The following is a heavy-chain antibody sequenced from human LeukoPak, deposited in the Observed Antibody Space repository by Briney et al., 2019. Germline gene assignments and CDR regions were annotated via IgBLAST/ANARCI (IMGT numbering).Heavy chain of an antibody. D-gene: IGHD3-10*01. V-gene: IGHV1-18*01. J-gene: IGHJ6*02. CDR1: GYTFTSYG. CDR3: ARDHRTFGALFWRYGMDV. Sequence: ASVKVSCKASGYTFTSYGISWVRQAPGQGLEWMGWISAYNGNTNYAQKLQGRVTMTTDTSTSTAYMELRRLRSDDTAVYYCARDHRTFGALFWRYGMDVWGPGTTVTVSS. CDR2: ISAYNGNT.